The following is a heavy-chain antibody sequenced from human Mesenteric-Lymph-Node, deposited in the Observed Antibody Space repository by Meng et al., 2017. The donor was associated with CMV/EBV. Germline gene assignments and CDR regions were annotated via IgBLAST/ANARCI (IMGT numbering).Heavy chain of an antibody. D-gene: IGHD3-3*01. CDR1: GFTVDSYG. J-gene: IGHJ6*02. Sequence: GGSLRLSCAASGFTVDSYGMTWLRRAPGKGPEWVSTITTSGDRTFYADSVKGRFTISRDNAKNTLYLQMNSLRAEDTAVYYCARDTYYDFWSGYYYYYYGMDVWGQGTTVTVSS. V-gene: IGHV3-23*01. CDR3: ARDTYYDFWSGYYYYYYGMDV. CDR2: ITTSGDRT.